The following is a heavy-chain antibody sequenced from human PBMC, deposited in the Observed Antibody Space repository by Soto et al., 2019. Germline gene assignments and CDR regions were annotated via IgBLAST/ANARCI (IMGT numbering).Heavy chain of an antibody. J-gene: IGHJ5*02. V-gene: IGHV4-59*07. Sequence: SGTLSLTCTVSGGSMRIYDWTGSRQPPGKGLEWIGYIYYSGSTNYNPSLKSRVTISVDTSKNQFSLRLSSVTAADTAVYYCARTTIFGVVIIGPGGGFAPWGQGTLVTVSS. CDR3: ARTTIFGVVIIGPGGGFAP. CDR1: GGSMRIYD. D-gene: IGHD3-3*01. CDR2: IYYSGST.